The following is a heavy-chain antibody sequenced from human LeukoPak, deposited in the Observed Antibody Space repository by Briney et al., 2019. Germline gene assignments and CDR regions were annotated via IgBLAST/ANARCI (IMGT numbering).Heavy chain of an antibody. J-gene: IGHJ4*02. V-gene: IGHV3-30-3*01. CDR1: GFTFSSYA. CDR3: ARQVSDGDILTGYYILTYYFDY. D-gene: IGHD3-9*01. Sequence: GSLRLSCAASGFTFSSYAMHWVRQAPGKGLEWVAVISYDGSNKYYADSVKGRFTISRDNSKNTLYLQMNSLRTEDTAVYYCARQVSDGDILTGYYILTYYFDYWGQGTLVTVSS. CDR2: ISYDGSNK.